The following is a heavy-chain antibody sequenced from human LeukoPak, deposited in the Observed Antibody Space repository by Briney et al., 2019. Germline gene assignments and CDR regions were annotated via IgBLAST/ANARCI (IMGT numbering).Heavy chain of an antibody. V-gene: IGHV3-48*03. J-gene: IGHJ3*02. CDR3: ATETEYSNYDAFDI. D-gene: IGHD4-11*01. Sequence: PGGSLRLSCAASGFTFTNYEMNWVCQAPGKGLEWISYISGGDNAIYYADSVKGRFTISRDNGKNSLYLHMSSLRAEDTAVYYCATETEYSNYDAFDIWGQGTMVTVSS. CDR1: GFTFTNYE. CDR2: ISGGDNAI.